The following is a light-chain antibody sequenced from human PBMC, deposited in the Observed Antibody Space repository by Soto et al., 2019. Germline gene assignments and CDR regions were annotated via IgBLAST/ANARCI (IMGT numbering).Light chain of an antibody. CDR3: QQYYSYQYT. V-gene: IGKV1-8*01. Sequence: AIRMTQSPSSLSASTGDRVTITCRASQGISSYLAWYQQKPGKAPKLLIYAASTLQSGVPSRFSCSGYGTDYSLTISCLQAEDFASYCCQQYYSYQYTYGPGTKVDMK. CDR1: QGISSY. J-gene: IGKJ3*01. CDR2: AAS.